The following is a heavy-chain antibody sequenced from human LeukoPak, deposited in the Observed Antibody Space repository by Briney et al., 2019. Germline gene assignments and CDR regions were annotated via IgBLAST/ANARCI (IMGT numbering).Heavy chain of an antibody. V-gene: IGHV4-38-2*02. Sequence: PSETLPLTCTVSGYSISSGYYWGWIRQPPGKGLEWIGSIYHSGSTYYNPSLKSRVTISVDTSKNQFSLKLSSVTAADTAVYYCARERGWDIVAVVAARAFDYWGQGTLVTVSS. J-gene: IGHJ4*02. CDR3: ARERGWDIVAVVAARAFDY. CDR2: IYHSGST. CDR1: GYSISSGYY. D-gene: IGHD2-15*01.